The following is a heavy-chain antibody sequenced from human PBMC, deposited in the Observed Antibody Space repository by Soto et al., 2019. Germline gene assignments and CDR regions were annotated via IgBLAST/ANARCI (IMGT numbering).Heavy chain of an antibody. D-gene: IGHD3-3*01. CDR2: IWYDGSNK. J-gene: IGHJ4*02. CDR3: ARDPGRNYDFWSGYSR. CDR1: GFTFSSYG. V-gene: IGHV3-33*01. Sequence: GGSLRLSCAASGFTFSSYGMHWVRQAPGKGLEWVAVIWYDGSNKYYADSVKGRFTISRDNSKNTLYLQMNSLRAEDTAVYYCARDPGRNYDFWSGYSRWGQGTLVTVSS.